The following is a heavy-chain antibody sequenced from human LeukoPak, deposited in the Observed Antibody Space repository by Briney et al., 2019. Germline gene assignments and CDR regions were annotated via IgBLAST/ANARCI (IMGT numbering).Heavy chain of an antibody. J-gene: IGHJ6*02. CDR1: GFTFSSYS. D-gene: IGHD6-13*01. V-gene: IGHV3-30*18. CDR2: ISYDGSNK. Sequence: GGSLRLSCAASGFTFSSYSMHWVRQAPGKGLEWVAVISYDGSNKYYADSVKGRFTISRDNSKNTLYLQMNSLRAEDTAVYYCAKDTNPYSSSWYSSGMDVWGQGTTVTVSS. CDR3: AKDTNPYSSSWYSSGMDV.